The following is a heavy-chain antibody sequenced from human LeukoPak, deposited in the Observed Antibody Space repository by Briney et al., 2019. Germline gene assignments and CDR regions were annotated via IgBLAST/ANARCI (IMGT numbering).Heavy chain of an antibody. J-gene: IGHJ4*02. CDR2: IYYSGSI. D-gene: IGHD3-10*01. CDR1: GGSISSYY. Sequence: SETLSLTCTVSGGSISSYYWSWIRQPPGKGLEWIGYIYYSGSIKYNPSLKSRVTLSVDTSKNHFSLKLSSMTAADTGFYYCAGTYYYGSGSFPTLDYWGQGTLVTVSS. V-gene: IGHV4-59*01. CDR3: AGTYYYGSGSFPTLDY.